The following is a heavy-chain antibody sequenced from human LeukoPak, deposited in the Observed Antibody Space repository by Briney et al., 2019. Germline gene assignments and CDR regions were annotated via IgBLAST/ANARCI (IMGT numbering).Heavy chain of an antibody. CDR3: ARANWGSIDY. V-gene: IGHV4-59*01. D-gene: IGHD7-27*01. CDR1: GGSISRYY. J-gene: IGHJ4*02. CDR2: IYYTGTT. Sequence: SETLSLTCTVSGGSISRYYWSWIRQPPGMGLEWIGYIYYTGTTNYNPSLKSRVTISVDTSKDQFSLKLSSVTAADTAVYYCARANWGSIDYWGQGTLVTVSS.